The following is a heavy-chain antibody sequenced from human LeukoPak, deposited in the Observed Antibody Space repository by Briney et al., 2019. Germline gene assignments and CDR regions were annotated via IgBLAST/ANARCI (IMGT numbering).Heavy chain of an antibody. CDR1: GYTFISFG. D-gene: IGHD3-22*01. J-gene: IGHJ4*02. V-gene: IGHV1-24*01. CDR3: ATVDSSGYYFYYFDY. Sequence: EASVKVSCKASGYTFISFGISWVRQAPGKGLEWMGGFDPEDSETIYAQKFQGRVTMTEDTSTDTAYMELSSLRSEDTAVYYCATVDSSGYYFYYFDYWGQGTLVTVSS. CDR2: FDPEDSET.